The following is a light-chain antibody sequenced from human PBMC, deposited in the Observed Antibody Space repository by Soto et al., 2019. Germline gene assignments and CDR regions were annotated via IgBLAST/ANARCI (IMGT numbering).Light chain of an antibody. J-gene: IGKJ4*01. V-gene: IGKV3-11*01. Sequence: EIVLTQSPATLSLSPGERATLSCRASPSVDTLLSWYQQKPGQVPRLLIYDASKRATGIPARFSGRGSGTEFTLTISSLEPEDFAVYYCQQCRDWPITFGGGTKVEIK. CDR2: DAS. CDR1: PSVDTL. CDR3: QQCRDWPIT.